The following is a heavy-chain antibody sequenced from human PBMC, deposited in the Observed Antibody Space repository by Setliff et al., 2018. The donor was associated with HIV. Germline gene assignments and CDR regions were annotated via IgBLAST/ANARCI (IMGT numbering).Heavy chain of an antibody. CDR1: GGSLSSNLYY. Sequence: PSETLSLTCTVSGGSLSSNLYYWGWIRQPPGKGLEWIANVYYSGSAYYNPSLKSRLSISVGMSKNQFSLRLSSVTAADTAIYYCARPTSGSNSPYVDWGQGTLVTVSS. D-gene: IGHD3-10*02. CDR3: ARPTSGSNSPYVD. J-gene: IGHJ4*01. V-gene: IGHV4-39*01. CDR2: VYYSGSA.